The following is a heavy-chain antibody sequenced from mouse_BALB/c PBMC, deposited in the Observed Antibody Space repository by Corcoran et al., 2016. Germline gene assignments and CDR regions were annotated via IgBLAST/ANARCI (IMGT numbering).Heavy chain of an antibody. CDR1: GYTFTSYV. CDR2: INPYNDGT. V-gene: IGHV1S136*01. J-gene: IGHJ4*01. D-gene: IGHD2-1*01. CDR3: YRWYPGLAMDY. Sequence: EVQLQQSGPELVKPGASVKMSCKASGYTFTSYVINWVKQKPGQGLEWIGWINPYNDGTKYNEKFKGKATLTADTSSSTAYMELISLTSEDSAVYDGYRWYPGLAMDYWGQGTSVTVSS.